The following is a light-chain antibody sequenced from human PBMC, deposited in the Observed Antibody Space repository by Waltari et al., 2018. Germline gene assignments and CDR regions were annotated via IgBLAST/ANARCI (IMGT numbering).Light chain of an antibody. J-gene: IGKJ1*01. V-gene: IGKV1-39*01. Sequence: DIQMTQSPSSLSASVGDRVTITCRASQSISSYLNWYQQKPGKAPKLLIYAASSLQSGVPSRISGSGSGTDFTLTISSLQPEDFATYYCQQSYSTPWTFGQGTKMEIK. CDR2: AAS. CDR3: QQSYSTPWT. CDR1: QSISSY.